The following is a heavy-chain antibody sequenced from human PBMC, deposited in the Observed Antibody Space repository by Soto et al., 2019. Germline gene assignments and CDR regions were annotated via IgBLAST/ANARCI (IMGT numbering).Heavy chain of an antibody. Sequence: QVQLQESGPGLVKPSQTLSLTCTVSGGSISSDDYYWGWIRQPPGKGMECIGYIYYSGSTYYNTSHTSRVTIAIDTSKNQFSLKLRSVTAAVTAVYYCARFIRRPAIDVWGQGTMVTVSS. CDR3: ARFIRRPAIDV. D-gene: IGHD3-16*02. CDR2: IYYSGST. J-gene: IGHJ3*01. CDR1: GGSISSDDYY. V-gene: IGHV4-30-4*01.